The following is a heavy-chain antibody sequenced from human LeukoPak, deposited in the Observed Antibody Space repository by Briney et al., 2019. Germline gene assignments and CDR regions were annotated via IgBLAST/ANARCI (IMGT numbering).Heavy chain of an antibody. D-gene: IGHD4-17*01. Sequence: SVKVSCKASGYTFTSYGISWVRQAPGQGLEWMGGIIPIFGTANYAQKFQGRVTITADESTSTAYMELSSLRSEDTAVYYCARVDGDYPDYWGQGTLVTVSS. J-gene: IGHJ4*02. CDR2: IIPIFGTA. CDR3: ARVDGDYPDY. CDR1: GYTFTSYG. V-gene: IGHV1-69*13.